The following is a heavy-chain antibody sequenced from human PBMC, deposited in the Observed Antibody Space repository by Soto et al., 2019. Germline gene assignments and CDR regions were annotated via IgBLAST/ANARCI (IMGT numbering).Heavy chain of an antibody. J-gene: IGHJ4*02. CDR3: ARGGFRDRWYFNY. Sequence: EVQLVESGGGLVQPGGSLRLSCAASGFTFSNYEMNWVRQAPGKGLEWVSYISNSGSIIYYADSVKGRFTISRDNAKNSLYLQMNSLRVDDSAIFYCARGGFRDRWYFNYWGQGTLVTVSS. D-gene: IGHD3-10*01. V-gene: IGHV3-48*03. CDR1: GFTFSNYE. CDR2: ISNSGSII.